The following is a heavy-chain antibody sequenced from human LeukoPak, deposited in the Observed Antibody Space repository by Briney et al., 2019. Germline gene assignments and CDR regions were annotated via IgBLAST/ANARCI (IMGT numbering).Heavy chain of an antibody. CDR2: INHSGST. V-gene: IGHV4-34*01. Sequence: SETLSLTCAVYGGSFSGYYWSWIRQPPGKGLEWIGEINHSGSTNYNPSLKSRVTISVDMSKNQFSLKLSSVTAADTAVYYCARGLRDGYKFGELDYWGQGTLVTVSS. D-gene: IGHD5-24*01. J-gene: IGHJ4*02. CDR1: GGSFSGYY. CDR3: ARGLRDGYKFGELDY.